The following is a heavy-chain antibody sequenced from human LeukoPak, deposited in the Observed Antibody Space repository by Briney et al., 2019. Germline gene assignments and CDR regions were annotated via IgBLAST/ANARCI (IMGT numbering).Heavy chain of an antibody. CDR2: INPSGGST. J-gene: IGHJ4*02. CDR3: ARGYSSSWSQLLFDY. D-gene: IGHD6-13*01. CDR1: GYTFTIYY. Sequence: ASVKVSCKASGYTFTIYYMHWVRQAPGQGLEWMGIINPSGGSTSYAQKFQGRVTMTRDTSTSTVYMELSSLRSEDTAVYYCARGYSSSWSQLLFDYWGQGTLVTVSS. V-gene: IGHV1-46*01.